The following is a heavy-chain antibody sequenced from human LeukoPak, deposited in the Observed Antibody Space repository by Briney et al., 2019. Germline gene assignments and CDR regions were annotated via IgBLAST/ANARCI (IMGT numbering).Heavy chain of an antibody. J-gene: IGHJ4*02. D-gene: IGHD6-13*01. CDR3: ARFSIEASRSFLDY. V-gene: IGHV3-7*01. Sequence: GGSLRLSCAASGFTFSSYWMSWVRQAPGKGLEWVANIKQDGSEKYYVDSVKGRFTISRDNAKNSLYLQMNSLRAEDTAVYYCARFSIEASRSFLDYWGQGTLVTVSS. CDR1: GFTFSSYW. CDR2: IKQDGSEK.